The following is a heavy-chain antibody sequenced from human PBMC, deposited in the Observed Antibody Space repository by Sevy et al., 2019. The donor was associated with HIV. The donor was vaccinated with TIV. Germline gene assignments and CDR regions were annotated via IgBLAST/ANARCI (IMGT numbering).Heavy chain of an antibody. CDR1: GFTFSSYA. V-gene: IGHV3-23*01. CDR2: IRGSGGST. J-gene: IGHJ6*03. CDR3: AKCRLRNYYYYMDV. Sequence: GGSLRLSCEASGFTFSSYAMSWVRQAPGKGLEWVSAIRGSGGSTYYADSVKGRFTISRDNSKNTLYLQMNSLRAEDTAVYYCAKCRLRNYYYYMDVWGKGTTVTVSS.